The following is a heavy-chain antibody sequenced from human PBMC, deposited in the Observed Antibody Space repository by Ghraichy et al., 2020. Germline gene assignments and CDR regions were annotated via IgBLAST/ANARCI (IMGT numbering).Heavy chain of an antibody. Sequence: SQTLSLTCTVSGGSISSSNFYWGWIRQPPGKGLEWIGYIYYSGSTYYNPSLKSRVTISADTSKNQFSLKVRSVTAADTAVYYCARVPGTTVDYWGQGILVTVSS. CDR3: ARVPGTTVDY. CDR2: IYYSGST. CDR1: GGSISSSNFY. V-gene: IGHV4-39*07. D-gene: IGHD1-7*01. J-gene: IGHJ4*02.